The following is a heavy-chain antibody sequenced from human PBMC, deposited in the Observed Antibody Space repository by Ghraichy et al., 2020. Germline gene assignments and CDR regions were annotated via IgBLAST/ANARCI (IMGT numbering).Heavy chain of an antibody. V-gene: IGHV3-48*02. J-gene: IGHJ5*02. CDR1: GFTFSSYS. Sequence: GGSLRLSCAASGFTFSSYSMNWVRQAPGKGLEWVSYISSSSSTIYYADSVKGRFTISRDNAKNSLYLQMNSLRDEDTAVYYCARDEYYDFWSGYSHNHNWFDPWGQGTLVTVSS. CDR3: ARDEYYDFWSGYSHNHNWFDP. CDR2: ISSSSSTI. D-gene: IGHD3-3*01.